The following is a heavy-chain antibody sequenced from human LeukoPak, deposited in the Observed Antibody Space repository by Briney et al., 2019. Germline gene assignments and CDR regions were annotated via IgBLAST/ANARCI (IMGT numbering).Heavy chain of an antibody. V-gene: IGHV3-7*03. J-gene: IGHJ4*02. Sequence: GGSLRLSCAASGFTFSNYWMTWVRQAPGKGLEWVANIRQDGSENDYVDSVKGRFTISRDNAKNSMYLQMNSLRVEDTAVYYCASGGSTYTYWGQGSLVTVSP. CDR1: GFTFSNYW. CDR3: ASGGSTYTY. D-gene: IGHD2-2*02. CDR2: IRQDGSEN.